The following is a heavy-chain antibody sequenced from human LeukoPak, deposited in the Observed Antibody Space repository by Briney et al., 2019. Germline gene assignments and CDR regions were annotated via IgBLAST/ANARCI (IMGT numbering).Heavy chain of an antibody. CDR2: IYYSGST. CDR3: ARVLSAEVPFDP. D-gene: IGHD2/OR15-2a*01. J-gene: IGHJ5*02. V-gene: IGHV4-59*01. Sequence: SETLSLTCTVSGGSISSYYWSWIRQPPGKGLEWIGYIYYSGSTNYNPSLKSRVTISVDTSKNQFSLKLSSVTAADTAVYYCARVLSAEVPFDPWGQGTLVTVSS. CDR1: GGSISSYY.